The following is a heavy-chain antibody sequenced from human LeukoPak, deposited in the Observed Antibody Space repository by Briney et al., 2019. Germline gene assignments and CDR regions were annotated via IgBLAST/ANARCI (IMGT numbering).Heavy chain of an antibody. J-gene: IGHJ4*02. V-gene: IGHV4-59*01. Sequence: NPSETLSLTCTVSGGSISSYYWSWIRQPPGKGLEWIGDIYYSGNTNYTPSLKSRVTISVDTSKNQFSLKLSSVTAADTAVYYCARHRPPDYWGQGTLVTVSS. CDR2: IYYSGNT. CDR1: GGSISSYY. CDR3: ARHRPPDY.